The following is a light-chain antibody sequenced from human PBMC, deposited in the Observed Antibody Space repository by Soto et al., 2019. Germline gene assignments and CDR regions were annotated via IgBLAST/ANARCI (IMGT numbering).Light chain of an antibody. CDR2: GDN. Sequence: QSGLTQPPSVSGAPGQRGSISFTGSTSNIGAPYDVHWYQHLPGTAPKLLIYGDNNRPSGVPDRFSGSKSGTSASLAITRLQAEDEADYYCQSYDISLHNYVFGTGTKVTVL. CDR3: QSYDISLHNYV. V-gene: IGLV1-40*01. CDR1: TSNIGAPYD. J-gene: IGLJ1*01.